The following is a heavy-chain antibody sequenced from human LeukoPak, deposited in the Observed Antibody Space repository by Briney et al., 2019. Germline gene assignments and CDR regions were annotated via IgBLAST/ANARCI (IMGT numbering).Heavy chain of an antibody. D-gene: IGHD5-24*01. CDR1: TGSICSGVYY. CDR3: ARGVRWLQLSYFDY. J-gene: IGHJ4*02. Sequence: SETLSLTCPVSTGSICSGVYYWSWIRQHPGKGLEWTGYIYYSGSTYYNPSLKSRVTISVDTSKNQFSLKLSSVTAADTAVYYCARGVRWLQLSYFDYWGQGTLVTVSP. V-gene: IGHV4-31*03. CDR2: IYYSGST.